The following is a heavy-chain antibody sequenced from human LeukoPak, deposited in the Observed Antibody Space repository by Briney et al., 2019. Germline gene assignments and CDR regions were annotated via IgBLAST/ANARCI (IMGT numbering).Heavy chain of an antibody. D-gene: IGHD2-21*01. Sequence: LGGSLRLSCAASGFTFREYGLNWVRQAPGKGLEWVSYISPSGGTIYYADSVKGRLIISRDNAKNSLYLQMNSLRAEDTAVYYCARSISNYWGQGTLVTVSS. V-gene: IGHV3-48*04. CDR3: ARSISNY. J-gene: IGHJ4*02. CDR2: ISPSGGTI. CDR1: GFTFREYG.